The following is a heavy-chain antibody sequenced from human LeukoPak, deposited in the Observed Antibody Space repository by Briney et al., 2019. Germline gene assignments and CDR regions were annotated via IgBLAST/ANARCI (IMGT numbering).Heavy chain of an antibody. CDR1: GFTFSSYA. CDR3: ARDRLNGEGIFDY. J-gene: IGHJ4*02. CDR2: ISYDGSNK. D-gene: IGHD7-27*01. Sequence: GGSLRLSCAASGFTFSSYAMHWVRQAPGKGLEWVAVISYDGSNKYYADSVKGRFTISRDNSKNTLYLQMNSLRAEDTAVYYCARDRLNGEGIFDYWGQGTLVTVSS. V-gene: IGHV3-30*01.